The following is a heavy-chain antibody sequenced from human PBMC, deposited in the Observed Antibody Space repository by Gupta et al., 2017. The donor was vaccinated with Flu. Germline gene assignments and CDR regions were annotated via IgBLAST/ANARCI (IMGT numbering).Heavy chain of an antibody. CDR2: LHYGGVP. CDR1: GGSITSGDYY. J-gene: IGHJ4*02. D-gene: IGHD3-10*01. V-gene: IGHV4-31*03. CDR3: ARSADHFGSGTPDY. Sequence: QVQLQESGPGLVKPSQSLTLTCTVTGGSITSGDYYWTWIRQHPGRGLEWIGHLHYGGVPFYNPSLKSRAVISVDTSQNQFSLNLKSVTAADTAVYSCARSADHFGSGTPDYWGQGTLVTVSS.